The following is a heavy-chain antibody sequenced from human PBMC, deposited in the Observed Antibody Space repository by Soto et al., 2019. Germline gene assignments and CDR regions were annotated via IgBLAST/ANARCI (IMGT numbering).Heavy chain of an antibody. CDR1: GFTFRAYD. CDR3: VKDQKFNGNFFDS. CDR2: VSLDGSNS. V-gene: IGHV3-30*18. Sequence: VQLVESGGGVVQPGKSLTLSCAASGFTFRAYDMHWVRQAPGKGLEWVAVVSLDGSNSYYVDSVKGRFTVSRDNSKNTVSLLMSSPSTQDTAVYYCVKDQKFNGNFFDSWGQGILVTVSS. J-gene: IGHJ4*02.